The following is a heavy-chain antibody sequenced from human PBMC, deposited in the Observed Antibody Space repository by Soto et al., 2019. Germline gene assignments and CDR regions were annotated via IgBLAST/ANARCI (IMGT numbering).Heavy chain of an antibody. CDR2: IRSKAYGGTT. D-gene: IGHD2-15*01. CDR3: TRDFEGYCSGGSCPATRSFDY. Sequence: PGGSLRLSCTASGFTFGDYAMSWFRQAPGKGLEWVGFIRSKAYGGTTEYAASVKGRFTISRDDSKSIAYLQMNSLKTEDTAVYYCTRDFEGYCSGGSCPATRSFDYWGQGTLVTVSS. CDR1: GFTFGDYA. J-gene: IGHJ4*02. V-gene: IGHV3-49*03.